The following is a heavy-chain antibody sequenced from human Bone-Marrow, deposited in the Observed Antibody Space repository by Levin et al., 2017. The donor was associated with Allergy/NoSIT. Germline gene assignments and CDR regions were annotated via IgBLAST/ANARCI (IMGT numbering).Heavy chain of an antibody. J-gene: IGHJ4*02. CDR2: IYYSGNT. CDR1: DGSISGYY. V-gene: IGHV4-59*01. D-gene: IGHD3-22*01. Sequence: SQTLSLTCSVSDGSISGYYWSWVRQSPGKGLEYIGYIYYSGNTNYNPSLKSRVTIAVDTSKNQFSLKLSSVTAADTAVYYCARGFSLSDYYDNSGPEAIDSWGQGTLVTVSS. CDR3: ARGFSLSDYYDNSGPEAIDS.